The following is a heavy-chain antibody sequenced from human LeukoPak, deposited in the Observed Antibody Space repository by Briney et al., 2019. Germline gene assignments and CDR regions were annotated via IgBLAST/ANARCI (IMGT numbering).Heavy chain of an antibody. Sequence: PGGSLRLSCAASGFTFSSYSMNWVRQAPGKGLEWIGSIYYSGSTYYNPSLKSRVTISVDTSKNQFSLKLSSVTAADTAVYYCAGVTPTLVYWGQGTLVTVSS. D-gene: IGHD2-8*01. V-gene: IGHV4-59*05. CDR2: IYYSGST. CDR3: AGVTPTLVY. J-gene: IGHJ4*02. CDR1: GFTFSSYSMN.